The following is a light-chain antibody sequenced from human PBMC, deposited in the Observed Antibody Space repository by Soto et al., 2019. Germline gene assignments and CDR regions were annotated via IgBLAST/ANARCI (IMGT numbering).Light chain of an antibody. CDR3: AAWDVSLVV. Sequence: QSVLTQPPSASGTPGQRVTISCSGSSSNIGTNTVIWYQQLPGAAPKLLIYSDNQRPSGVPDRFSGSKSGTSASLAISGLQSEDEADYYCAAWDVSLVVFGGGTNSPS. V-gene: IGLV1-44*01. CDR2: SDN. CDR1: SSNIGTNT. J-gene: IGLJ2*01.